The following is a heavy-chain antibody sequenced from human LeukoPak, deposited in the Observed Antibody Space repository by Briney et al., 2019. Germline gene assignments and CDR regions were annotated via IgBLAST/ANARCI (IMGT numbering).Heavy chain of an antibody. CDR2: INAGNGST. CDR3: ARVDTAMVIGY. CDR1: GYTFTSYA. D-gene: IGHD5-18*01. V-gene: IGHV1-3*01. Sequence: ASVTVSCTASGYTFTSYAMHWVRQAPGQRLEWMGWINAGNGSTKYSQKFQGRVTITRDTSASTAYMELSSLRSEDTAVYYCARVDTAMVIGYWGQGTLVTVSS. J-gene: IGHJ4*02.